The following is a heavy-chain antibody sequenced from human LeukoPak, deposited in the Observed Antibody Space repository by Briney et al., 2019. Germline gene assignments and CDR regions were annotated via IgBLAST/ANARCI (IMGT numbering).Heavy chain of an antibody. J-gene: IGHJ4*02. D-gene: IGHD1-14*01. CDR3: AKDIATGNRLYYFDY. V-gene: IGHV3-9*01. CDR2: ISWNSRNI. Sequence: PGGSLRLSCAASGFTFHDYVMHSVRQAPGKRLARVSGISWNSRNIGYADSVKGRFTISRDNAKNSLYLQMNSLRAEDTALYYCAKDIATGNRLYYFDYWGQGTLVTVSS. CDR1: GFTFHDYV.